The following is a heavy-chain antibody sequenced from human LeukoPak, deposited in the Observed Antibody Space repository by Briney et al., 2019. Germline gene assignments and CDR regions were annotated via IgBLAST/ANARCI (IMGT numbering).Heavy chain of an antibody. V-gene: IGHV3-48*03. CDR1: GFIFGDYE. J-gene: IGHJ5*02. Sequence: PGGSLRLSCAGSGFIFGDYEMIWVRQAPGKGLEWVSYIDTSGDIKHYADSVKGRFTISRDNGKSSLYLQMSSLRAEDTALYFCARYWGGYCLTWGQGTTVTVSS. CDR2: IDTSGDIK. D-gene: IGHD2-15*01. CDR3: ARYWGGYCLT.